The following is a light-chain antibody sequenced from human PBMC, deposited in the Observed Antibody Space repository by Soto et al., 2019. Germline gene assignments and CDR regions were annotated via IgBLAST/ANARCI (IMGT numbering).Light chain of an antibody. V-gene: IGKV1-5*01. J-gene: IGKJ1*01. CDR2: DAS. Sequence: DIQMTQSPSTLSASVGDRVTITCRASQSISSWLAWYQQKPGKAPKLLIYDASSLESGVPSRFSGSGSGTEFTLTISSLQPDGFATYYCQQYNSYSWTLGQGTKVDIK. CDR3: QQYNSYSWT. CDR1: QSISSW.